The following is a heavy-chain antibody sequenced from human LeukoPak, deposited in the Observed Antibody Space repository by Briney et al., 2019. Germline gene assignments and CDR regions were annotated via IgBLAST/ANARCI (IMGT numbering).Heavy chain of an antibody. CDR2: ISGSGGST. J-gene: IGHJ4*02. CDR1: GFTFSSYV. CDR3: AKLGMVRGVIDY. Sequence: PGGSLRLSCAASGFTFSSYVMSWVRQAPGKGLEWVSAISGSGGSTYYADSVKGRFTISRDNSKNTLYLQMNSLRAEDTAVYYCAKLGMVRGVIDYWGQGTLVTVSS. D-gene: IGHD3-10*01. V-gene: IGHV3-23*01.